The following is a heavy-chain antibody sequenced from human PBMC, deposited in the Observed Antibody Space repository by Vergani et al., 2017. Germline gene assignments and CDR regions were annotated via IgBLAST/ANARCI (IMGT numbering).Heavy chain of an antibody. CDR1: GYSFSSYD. V-gene: IGHV1-8*01. J-gene: IGHJ6*03. CDR3: AISTDYPDDYVSSDYFRRTLDV. CDR2: MNPNSGTT. D-gene: IGHD4/OR15-4a*01. Sequence: QVQLVQSGAEVKKPGSSVKVSCKASGYSFSSYDISWVRQATGQGLEWMGWMNPNSGTTGYAQKFQGRVTMTRNTSINTAYMELSRLSFEDAAVYYCAISTDYPDDYVSSDYFRRTLDVWGKGTTVTVS.